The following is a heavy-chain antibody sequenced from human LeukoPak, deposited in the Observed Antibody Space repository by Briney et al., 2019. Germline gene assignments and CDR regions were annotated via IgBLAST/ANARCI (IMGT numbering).Heavy chain of an antibody. CDR2: ISYSGST. V-gene: IGHV4-59*08. D-gene: IGHD6-19*01. CDR1: GGSISGYY. J-gene: IGHJ4*02. Sequence: PSETLSLTCTVSGGSISGYYWSWIWQPPGKGLEWIGYISYSGSTNHNPSLKSRASISVDTSKNQFSLNLNSVTAADTAVFYCARHGNGWSFDYWGQGTLVTVSS. CDR3: ARHGNGWSFDY.